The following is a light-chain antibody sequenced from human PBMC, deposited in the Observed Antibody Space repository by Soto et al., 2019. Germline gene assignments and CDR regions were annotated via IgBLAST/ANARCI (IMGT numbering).Light chain of an antibody. CDR1: HSPLHSNGYNY. V-gene: IGKV2-28*01. CDR2: LGS. J-gene: IGKJ1*01. Sequence: DIVMPQTQLSLSVTPGETASISCRSSHSPLHSNGYNYLDWYLQKTGQSPELMIYLGSNRASGVPDNLSCSGSGTDVTLKITKVEAEDVGVDYCMKSLQTPRTCGQGAKVDIK. CDR3: MKSLQTPRT.